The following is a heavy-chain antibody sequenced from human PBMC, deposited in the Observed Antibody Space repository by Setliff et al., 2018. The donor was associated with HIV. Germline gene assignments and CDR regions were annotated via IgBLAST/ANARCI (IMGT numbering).Heavy chain of an antibody. V-gene: IGHV4-39*01. Sequence: PSETLSLTCTVSGGSISSGSYYWSWIRQPPGKGLEWIGSIYYSGSTYYNPSLKSRVTISVDTSKNQFSLKLSSVTAADTAAYYCATYADRESNRFDPWGQGTLVTVSS. J-gene: IGHJ5*02. CDR3: ATYADRESNRFDP. CDR1: GGSISSGSYY. D-gene: IGHD3-10*01. CDR2: IYYSGST.